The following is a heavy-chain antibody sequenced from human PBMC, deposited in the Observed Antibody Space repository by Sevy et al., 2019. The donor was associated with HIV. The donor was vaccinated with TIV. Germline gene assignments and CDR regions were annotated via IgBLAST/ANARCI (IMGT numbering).Heavy chain of an antibody. V-gene: IGHV3-15*01. CDR3: STDPIIVLLVTDGMDV. Sequence: GGSLRLSCAASGFTFSNAWMSWVRQAPGKGLEWVGRIKSKTDGGTTDYVAPVKGRFTISRDDSKNTLFLQMNSLKTEDTPVYYCSTDPIIVLLVTDGMDVWGQGTTVTVSS. CDR1: GFTFSNAW. CDR2: IKSKTDGGTT. D-gene: IGHD2-8*02. J-gene: IGHJ6*02.